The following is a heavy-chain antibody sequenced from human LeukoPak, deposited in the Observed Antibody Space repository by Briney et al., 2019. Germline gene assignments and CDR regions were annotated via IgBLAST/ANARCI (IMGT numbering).Heavy chain of an antibody. J-gene: IGHJ1*01. CDR3: ARVLSGSYFQH. D-gene: IGHD1-26*01. Sequence: SETLSLSCTVSGGPISSGSYYWSWIRQPAGKGLEWIGRIYTSGSTNYNPSLNSRVIISVDTSKNQFSLKLSSVTAADTAVYYCARVLSGSYFQHWGQGTLVTVSS. V-gene: IGHV4-61*02. CDR2: IYTSGST. CDR1: GGPISSGSYY.